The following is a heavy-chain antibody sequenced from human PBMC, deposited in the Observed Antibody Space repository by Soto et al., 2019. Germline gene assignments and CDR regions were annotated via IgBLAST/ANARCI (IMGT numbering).Heavy chain of an antibody. Sequence: SETLSLTCAVSGVSIHNSHSFWGWIRQPPGKGLEFIGSVYYSGGSHYNPSLKGRVTISVDTSNNQVSLRVNSVTAADTAVYYCGRVVEGVTRHTDSDSWGQGMLVTVSS. J-gene: IGHJ5*02. CDR2: VYYSGGS. D-gene: IGHD2-15*01. V-gene: IGHV4-39*02. CDR1: GVSIHNSHSF. CDR3: GRVVEGVTRHTDSDS.